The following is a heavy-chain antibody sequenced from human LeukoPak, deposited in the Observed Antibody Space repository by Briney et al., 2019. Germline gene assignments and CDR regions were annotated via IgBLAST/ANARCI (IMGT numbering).Heavy chain of an antibody. D-gene: IGHD3-22*01. CDR2: IYYSGST. Sequence: PSETLSLTCTVSGGSISSSSYYWGWIRQPPGKGLEWIGSIYYSGSTYYNPSLKSRVTISVDTSKNQFSLKLSSVTAADTAVYYCARESPHYDSSGYYTGRDDYWGQGTLVTVSS. CDR3: ARESPHYDSSGYYTGRDDY. CDR1: GGSISSSSYY. V-gene: IGHV4-39*07. J-gene: IGHJ4*02.